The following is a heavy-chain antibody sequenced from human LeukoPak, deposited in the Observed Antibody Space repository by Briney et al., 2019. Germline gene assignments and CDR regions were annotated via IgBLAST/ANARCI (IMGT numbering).Heavy chain of an antibody. Sequence: GGSLRLSCAASGFTFNSYEMNWVRQAPGKGLEWVSYITSSGRTTSYADSVKGRFTISRDNAENSLSLQMNGLRAEDTAIYYCARESPHCSGVSCFFDYWGQGTLVTVSS. CDR3: ARESPHCSGVSCFFDY. V-gene: IGHV3-48*03. D-gene: IGHD2-15*01. CDR2: ITSSGRTT. CDR1: GFTFNSYE. J-gene: IGHJ4*02.